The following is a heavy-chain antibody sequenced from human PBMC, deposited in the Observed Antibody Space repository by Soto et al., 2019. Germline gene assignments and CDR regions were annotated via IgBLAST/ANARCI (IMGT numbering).Heavy chain of an antibody. CDR1: GGTFSSYA. D-gene: IGHD3-22*01. J-gene: IGHJ4*02. CDR2: IIPIFGTA. Sequence: QVQLVQSGAEVKKPGSLVKVSCKASGGTFSSYAISWVRQAPGQGLAWMGGIIPIFGTANYAQKFQGRVTSTADESTSTAYMELGSLRSEDTAVYYCASFPHADSSGYFFVDWGQGTLVTVSS. V-gene: IGHV1-69*01. CDR3: ASFPHADSSGYFFVD.